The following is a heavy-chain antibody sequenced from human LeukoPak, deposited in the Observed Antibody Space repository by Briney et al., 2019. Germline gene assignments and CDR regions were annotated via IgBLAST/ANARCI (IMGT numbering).Heavy chain of an antibody. CDR3: ARDHGQQLGDYYYYMDV. J-gene: IGHJ6*03. V-gene: IGHV4-31*03. CDR2: IYYSGST. CDR1: GGSISSGAYY. Sequence: SETLTLTCTVSGGSISSGAYYWSWIRQHPGKGLEWIGYIYYSGSTYYNPSLKSRVTISVDTSKNQFSLKLSSVTAADTAVYYCARDHGQQLGDYYYYMDVWGKGTTVTVSS. D-gene: IGHD6-13*01.